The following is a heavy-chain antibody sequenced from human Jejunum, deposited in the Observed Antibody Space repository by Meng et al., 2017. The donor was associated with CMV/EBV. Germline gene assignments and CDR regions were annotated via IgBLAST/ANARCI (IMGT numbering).Heavy chain of an antibody. Sequence: CTFSGFSLSTSGVGVGWIRQSPGKALEWLALIYWDDDKRYRPSLKSRLTITKDTSKNQVVLTMTNMDPVDTATYYCTHRRGSMAPLDWGQGTLVTVSS. CDR1: GFSLSTSGVG. D-gene: IGHD5-24*01. J-gene: IGHJ4*02. V-gene: IGHV2-5*02. CDR2: IYWDDDK. CDR3: THRRGSMAPLD.